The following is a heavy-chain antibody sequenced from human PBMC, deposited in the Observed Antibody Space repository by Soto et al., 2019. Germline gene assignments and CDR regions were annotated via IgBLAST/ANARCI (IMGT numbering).Heavy chain of an antibody. Sequence: GGSLSLSCAASACTFNSYSITLVHQAPGKGLEWVSAITYYADSVEGRFTISRDNPKKTLYLQMNSLRAEDTAVYYCAKDRYLDHDSRGYLFDNWGQGTLVTFSS. J-gene: IGHJ4*02. D-gene: IGHD3-22*01. CDR3: AKDRYLDHDSRGYLFDN. V-gene: IGHV3-23*01. CDR1: ACTFNSYS. CDR2: IT.